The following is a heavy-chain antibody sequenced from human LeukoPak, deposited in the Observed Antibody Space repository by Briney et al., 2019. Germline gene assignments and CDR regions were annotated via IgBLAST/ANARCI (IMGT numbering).Heavy chain of an antibody. Sequence: GASLRLSCAASGFTFSSYAMSWVRQAPGKGLEWVSAFSGSGGSTYYAHSVKGRFTISKDNSKNPLYLQMNSLRAEDTAVYYCAKDRDCSGGSCYSDYWGQGTLVTVSS. CDR3: AKDRDCSGGSCYSDY. J-gene: IGHJ4*02. D-gene: IGHD2-15*01. CDR1: GFTFSSYA. CDR2: FSGSGGST. V-gene: IGHV3-23*01.